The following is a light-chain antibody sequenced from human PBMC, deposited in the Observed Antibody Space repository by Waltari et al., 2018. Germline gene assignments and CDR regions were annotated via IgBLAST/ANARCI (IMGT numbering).Light chain of an antibody. CDR1: QHVGTY. J-gene: IGKJ1*01. V-gene: IGKV3-20*01. Sequence: EIVLTQSPGTLSLSPGERATLSCRASQHVGTYLAWYQQKPGQAPRLLIYHASSRATGIPDRFSGSGSGTDFSLTISRLEPEDFAVYYCQNHERLPATFGQGTNVEIK. CDR2: HAS. CDR3: QNHERLPAT.